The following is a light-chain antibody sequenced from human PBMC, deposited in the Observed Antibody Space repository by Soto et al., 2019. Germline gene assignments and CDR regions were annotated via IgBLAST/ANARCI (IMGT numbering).Light chain of an antibody. Sequence: EIVLTQSPATLSLSPGERATLSCRASQSISTLLACYQQKPGQAPRLLIYDASNRATGIPARFSGSGSGTDFTLTISSLEPEDVAVYYCQQCNGWPLTFGGGTKVEIK. CDR3: QQCNGWPLT. CDR2: DAS. J-gene: IGKJ4*01. V-gene: IGKV3-11*01. CDR1: QSISTL.